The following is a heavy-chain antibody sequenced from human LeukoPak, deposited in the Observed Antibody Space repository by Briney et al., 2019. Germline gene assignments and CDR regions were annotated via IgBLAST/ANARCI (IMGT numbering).Heavy chain of an antibody. Sequence: SETLSLTCTVSGGAISSYYWSWIRQPPGKGLEWIGYIYYSGSTNYNPSLKSRVTISVDTSKNQFSLKLSSVTAADTAVYYCAGRTRYYYYYGMDVWGQGTTVTVSS. D-gene: IGHD1-14*01. CDR3: AGRTRYYYYYGMDV. CDR2: IYYSGST. CDR1: GGAISSYY. J-gene: IGHJ6*02. V-gene: IGHV4-59*01.